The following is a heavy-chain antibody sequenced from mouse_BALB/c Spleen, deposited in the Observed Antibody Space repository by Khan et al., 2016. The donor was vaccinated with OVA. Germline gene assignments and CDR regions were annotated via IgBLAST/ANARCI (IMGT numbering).Heavy chain of an antibody. D-gene: IGHD1-1*01. J-gene: IGHJ4*01. CDR1: GFNIKDTY. V-gene: IGHV14-3*02. CDR2: IDPANVNT. Sequence: VQLQQSGAALVKPGASVKLFCTVSGFNIKDTYLHWMKQRPEQGLDWIGRIDPANVNTKCDPTFQGLAIITADTSSIAAYLQLSSLTSEDTAVYYCSYSLHLYAMDKWGRGTSVTVAA. CDR3: SYSLHLYAMDK.